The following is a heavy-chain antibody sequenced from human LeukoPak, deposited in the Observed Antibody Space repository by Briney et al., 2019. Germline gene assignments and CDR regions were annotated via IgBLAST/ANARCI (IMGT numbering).Heavy chain of an antibody. V-gene: IGHV4-30-2*01. D-gene: IGHD5-18*01. CDR2: IYHSGST. CDR1: GGSISSGGYS. J-gene: IGHJ4*02. Sequence: SETLSLTCAVSGGSISSGGYSWSWIRQPPGKGLEWIGYIYHSGSTYYNPSLKSRVTISVDRSKNQFSLKLSSVTAADTAVYYCARGTTPRGLRYSYGFGYWGQGTLVTVSS. CDR3: ARGTTPRGLRYSYGFGY.